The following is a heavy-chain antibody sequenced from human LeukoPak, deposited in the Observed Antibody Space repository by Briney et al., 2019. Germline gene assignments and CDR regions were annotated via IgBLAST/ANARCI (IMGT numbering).Heavy chain of an antibody. V-gene: IGHV3-30*18. Sequence: PGGSLRLSCAASGFTFSNAWMNWVRQAPGKGLEWVAVISYDGSNKYYADSVKGRFTISRDNSKNTLYLQMNSLRAEDTAVYYCAKVDCSSTSCPDYWGQGTLVTVSS. CDR1: GFTFSNAW. CDR2: ISYDGSNK. CDR3: AKVDCSSTSCPDY. D-gene: IGHD2-2*01. J-gene: IGHJ4*02.